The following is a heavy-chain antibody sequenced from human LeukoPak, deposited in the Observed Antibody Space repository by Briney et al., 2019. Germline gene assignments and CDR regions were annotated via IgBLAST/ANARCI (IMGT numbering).Heavy chain of an antibody. CDR3: ARGPYISSWYYFDD. J-gene: IGHJ4*02. Sequence: SETLSLTCTVSGGSIGTYFWSWIRQSPGTGLEWIGYVFYNGNTNYNPSPKSRVTMSVDTSKNQFSLKMRSVTAADTAVYYCARGPYISSWYYFDDWGQGTLVTVSS. D-gene: IGHD6-13*01. CDR1: GGSIGTYF. V-gene: IGHV4-59*01. CDR2: VFYNGNT.